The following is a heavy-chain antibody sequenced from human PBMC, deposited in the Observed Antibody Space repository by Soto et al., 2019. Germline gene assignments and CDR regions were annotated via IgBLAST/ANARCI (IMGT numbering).Heavy chain of an antibody. CDR2: ISYDGSTQ. Sequence: QVQLVESGGGVVQPGRSLRLSCAASGFTLSTYGMHWVRQAPGKGLEWVAVISYDGSTQYYADSVKGRFTISRDTSKNTLYLQMNSLRAEDTAVYYCAQEYYATSGFDYWGQGTLVTVSS. CDR1: GFTLSTYG. CDR3: AQEYYATSGFDY. D-gene: IGHD3-22*01. V-gene: IGHV3-30*18. J-gene: IGHJ4*02.